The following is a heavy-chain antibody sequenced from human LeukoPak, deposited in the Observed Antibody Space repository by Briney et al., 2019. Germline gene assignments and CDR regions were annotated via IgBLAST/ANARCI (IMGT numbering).Heavy chain of an antibody. J-gene: IGHJ4*02. Sequence: PSETLSLTCAVYGGSFSGYYWSWIRQPPGKGLEWIGEINHSGSTNYNPSLKSRVTISADTSKNQFSLKLSSVTAADTAVYYCASSLPGIAVAALWGQGTLVTVSS. CDR2: INHSGST. V-gene: IGHV4-34*01. D-gene: IGHD6-19*01. CDR3: ASSLPGIAVAAL. CDR1: GGSFSGYY.